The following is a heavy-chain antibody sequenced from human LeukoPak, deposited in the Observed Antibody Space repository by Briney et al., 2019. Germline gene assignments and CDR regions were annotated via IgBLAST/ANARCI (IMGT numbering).Heavy chain of an antibody. J-gene: IGHJ4*02. CDR3: ARGRRSSYIDY. D-gene: IGHD6-13*01. V-gene: IGHV3-11*01. CDR2: ISSSGSTI. CDR1: GFTFSDYY. Sequence: GGSLRLSCAASGFTFSDYYMSWIRQAPGKGLEWVSYISSSGSTIYYADSVKGRFPISRGNAKNSLYLQMNSLRAEDTAVYYCARGRRSSYIDYWGQGTLVTVSS.